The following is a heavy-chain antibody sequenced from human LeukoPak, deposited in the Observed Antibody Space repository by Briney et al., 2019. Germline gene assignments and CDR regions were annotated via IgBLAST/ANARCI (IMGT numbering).Heavy chain of an antibody. CDR2: ISYDGSNK. Sequence: GGSLRLSCAASGFAFSSYAMHWVRQAPGKGLEWVAVISYDGSNKYYADSVKGRFTISRDNSKNTLYLQMNSLRAEDTAVYYCASGYCDHWGQGTLVTVSS. CDR3: ASGYCDH. D-gene: IGHD3-22*01. CDR1: GFAFSSYA. V-gene: IGHV3-30-3*01. J-gene: IGHJ4*02.